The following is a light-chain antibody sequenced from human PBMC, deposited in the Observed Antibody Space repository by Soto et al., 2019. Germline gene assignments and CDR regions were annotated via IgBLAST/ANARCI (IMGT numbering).Light chain of an antibody. CDR2: DAF. V-gene: IGKV1-13*02. J-gene: IGKJ1*01. CDR1: QGISSY. Sequence: AIRLNESPSSLSASVGDRVTITCRASQGISSYLGRYQQKPGKAPKLLISDAFKLESGVSSRFRGHVSGTEFTLSISGLQPGDYATYYCQQYNSFSWTFGLWTKV. CDR3: QQYNSFSWT.